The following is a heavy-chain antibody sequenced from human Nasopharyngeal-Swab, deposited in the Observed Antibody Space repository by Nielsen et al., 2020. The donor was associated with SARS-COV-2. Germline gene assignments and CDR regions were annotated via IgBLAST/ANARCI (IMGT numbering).Heavy chain of an antibody. Sequence: VRQAPGKGLEWVSAISGSGGSTYYADSVKGRFTISRGNSKNTLYLQMNSLRAEDTAVYYCAKAYYDFWSGYRLITGTTHFDYWGQGTLVTVSS. J-gene: IGHJ4*02. V-gene: IGHV3-23*01. CDR2: ISGSGGST. D-gene: IGHD3-3*01. CDR3: AKAYYDFWSGYRLITGTTHFDY.